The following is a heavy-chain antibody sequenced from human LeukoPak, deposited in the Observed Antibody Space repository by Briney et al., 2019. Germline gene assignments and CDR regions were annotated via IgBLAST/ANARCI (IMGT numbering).Heavy chain of an antibody. CDR3: ARGSGGVVPAVTPDYYMDV. D-gene: IGHD2-2*01. CDR2: INHSGST. Sequence: ETLSLTCAVYGGSFSGYYWSWIRQPPGKGLEWIGEINHSGSTNYNPSLKSRVTISVDTSKNQFFLKLSSVTAADTAVYYCARGSGGVVPAVTPDYYMDVWGKGTTVTVSS. J-gene: IGHJ6*03. CDR1: GGSFSGYY. V-gene: IGHV4-34*01.